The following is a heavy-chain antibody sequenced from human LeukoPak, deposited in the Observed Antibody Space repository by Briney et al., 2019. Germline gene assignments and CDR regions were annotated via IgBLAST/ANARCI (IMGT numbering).Heavy chain of an antibody. D-gene: IGHD5-24*01. Sequence: GGSLRLSCTTSGFTFGDYAMGWVRQAPGKGLEWVSFIRGKAYGGTTEYAASVKRRFTISRDNSKNIAYLQMNSLKTEDKAVYYCTRAEMATTSFDSWGQGTPVIVSS. J-gene: IGHJ4*02. CDR2: IRGKAYGGTT. CDR3: TRAEMATTSFDS. CDR1: GFTFGDYA. V-gene: IGHV3-49*04.